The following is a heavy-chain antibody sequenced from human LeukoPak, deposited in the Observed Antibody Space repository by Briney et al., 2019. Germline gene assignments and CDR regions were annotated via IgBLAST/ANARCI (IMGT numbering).Heavy chain of an antibody. CDR3: ARDVSGSWSTDY. D-gene: IGHD3-3*01. Sequence: GGSLRLSCAASGFTLRSYVMNWVRQAPGKGLEWVAVISEDGSNMYYAGSVKGRFTISRDNSKNTLDLQMDALRAEDTAVYYCARDVSGSWSTDYWGQGTLVTVSS. CDR1: GFTLRSYV. J-gene: IGHJ4*02. V-gene: IGHV3-30*03. CDR2: ISEDGSNM.